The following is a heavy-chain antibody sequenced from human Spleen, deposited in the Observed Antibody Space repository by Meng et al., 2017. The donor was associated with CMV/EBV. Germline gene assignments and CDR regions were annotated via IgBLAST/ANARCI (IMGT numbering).Heavy chain of an antibody. V-gene: IGHV4-31*03. CDR1: GGSITSGGYF. D-gene: IGHD1-20*01. J-gene: IGHJ6*03. CDR2: IHYSGTT. CDR3: ASLGYNWNYVDV. Sequence: LRLSCTVSGGSITSGGYFWSWVRQHPEKGLEWMGYIHYSGTTYFNPSLKSRLSILLDTSNNQFSLRLTSVTAADSAVYYCASLGYNWNYVDVWGQGTTVTVSS.